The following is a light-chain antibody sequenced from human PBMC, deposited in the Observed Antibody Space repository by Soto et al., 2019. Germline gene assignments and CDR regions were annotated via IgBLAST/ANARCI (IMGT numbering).Light chain of an antibody. CDR3: HHYRSSPIT. CDR2: GAS. Sequence: EIVLTQSPGTLSLSPGERGTLSCRASQSVGNSLVWYQQKPGQAPRLLIYGASGRATGIPDRLSGSGSGTDFTLTISRLEPEDCAVYDCHHYRSSPITFGPGTKVDIK. J-gene: IGKJ3*01. V-gene: IGKV3-20*01. CDR1: QSVGNS.